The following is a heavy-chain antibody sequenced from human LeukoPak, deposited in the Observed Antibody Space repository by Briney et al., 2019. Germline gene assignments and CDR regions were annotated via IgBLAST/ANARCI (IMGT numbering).Heavy chain of an antibody. V-gene: IGHV1-46*01. Sequence: GVSVKVSCKASGYWFTTDNMHWVRQAPGQRLEWMGIIYSSGGSTSAQKFQGRVTMTRDTSTSTVYMELSSLRSEDTAVYYCAREPPNSYYFDYWGLGTLVTVSS. CDR3: AREPPNSYYFDY. D-gene: IGHD2/OR15-2a*01. CDR2: IYSSGGST. CDR1: GYWFTTDN. J-gene: IGHJ4*02.